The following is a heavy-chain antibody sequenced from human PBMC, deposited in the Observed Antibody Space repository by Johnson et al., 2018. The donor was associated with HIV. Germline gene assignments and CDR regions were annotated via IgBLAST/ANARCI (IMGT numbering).Heavy chain of an antibody. J-gene: IGHJ3*02. CDR1: GFTFSSYA. CDR3: ACLPIAARPPTDAFDI. CDR2: ISYDGSNK. V-gene: IGHV3-30*04. Sequence: QVQLVESGGGVVQPGRSLRLSCAASGFTFSSYAMHWVRQAPGKGLEWVAVISYDGSNKYYADSVKGRFTISRDNSKNTLYLQMNSLRAEDTAVYYCACLPIAARPPTDAFDIWGQGTMVTVSS. D-gene: IGHD6-6*01.